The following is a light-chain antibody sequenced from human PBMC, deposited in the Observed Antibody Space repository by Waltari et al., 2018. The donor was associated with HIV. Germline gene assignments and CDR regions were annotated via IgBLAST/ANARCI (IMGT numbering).Light chain of an antibody. J-gene: IGLJ2*01. CDR2: DVT. CDR1: RTDVGAYNY. CDR3: ASHAGSKDV. V-gene: IGLV2-8*01. Sequence: QSARTHPPPPSGSAGHSVTTSRTRTRTDVGAYNYSSCFQHHPGKAPRLMIYDVTRRPSGVPDRFSGSKSGNAASLTVSGLQAEDEADYYCASHAGSKDVFGGGTRLTVL.